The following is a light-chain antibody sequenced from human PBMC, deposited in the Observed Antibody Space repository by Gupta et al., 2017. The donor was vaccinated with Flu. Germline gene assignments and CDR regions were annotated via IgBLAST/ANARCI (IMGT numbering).Light chain of an antibody. CDR1: QNIRRY. V-gene: IGKV1-39*01. J-gene: IGKJ1*01. CDR3: QQSYSRPWT. Sequence: PSSLSASVGDRVTITCRASQNIRRYLSWYQQKPGKAPKLLIYGASSLQNGVPSKFYGSGSGTDFTLTISSLQPEDFATYYCQQSYSRPWTFGQGTEVEIK. CDR2: GAS.